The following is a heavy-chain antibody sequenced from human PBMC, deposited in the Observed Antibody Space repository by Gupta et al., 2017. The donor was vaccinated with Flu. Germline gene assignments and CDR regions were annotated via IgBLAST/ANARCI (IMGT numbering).Heavy chain of an antibody. CDR2: LWYDGSNK. V-gene: IGHV3-33*01. CDR3: ARDVRAYYYYYGMDG. CDR1: GFTFSSYG. J-gene: IGHJ6*02. Sequence: QVQLVESGGGVVQPGRSLRLPCAASGFTFSSYGMHLVRQAPGKGLEWVAVLWYDGSNKYYADSVKGRFTISRDNSKNTLYLQMNSLRAEDTAVYYCARDVRAYYYYYGMDGWGQGTTVTLSS.